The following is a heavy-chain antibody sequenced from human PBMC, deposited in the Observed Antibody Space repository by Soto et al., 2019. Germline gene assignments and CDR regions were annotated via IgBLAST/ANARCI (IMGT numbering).Heavy chain of an antibody. J-gene: IGHJ6*02. V-gene: IGHV3-33*01. CDR1: GFTFSSYG. Sequence: QVPLVESGGGVVQPGRSLRLSCAASGFTFSSYGMHWVRQAPGKGLEWVAVIWYDGSNKYYADSVKGRFTISRDNSKNTLYLQMNSLRAEDTAVYYCARDHTDYSNYYGMDVWGQGTTVTVSS. CDR3: ARDHTDYSNYYGMDV. CDR2: IWYDGSNK. D-gene: IGHD2-2*02.